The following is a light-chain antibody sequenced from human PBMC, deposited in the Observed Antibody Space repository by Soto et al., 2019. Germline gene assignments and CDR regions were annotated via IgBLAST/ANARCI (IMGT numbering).Light chain of an antibody. CDR2: EDT. J-gene: IGLJ1*01. CDR1: SSDVGSYDL. CDR3: CSYAGSGTFV. V-gene: IGLV2-23*01. Sequence: QSVLTQPASVSGSPGQSITISCTGTSSDVGSYDLVSWYQQPPGKAPKLMIYEDTKRPSGISTRFSGSKSGNAASLTISGLHAEDEADYYCCSYAGSGTFVFGTGTKVTVL.